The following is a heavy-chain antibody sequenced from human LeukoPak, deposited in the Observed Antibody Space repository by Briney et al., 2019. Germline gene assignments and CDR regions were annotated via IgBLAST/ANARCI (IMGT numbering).Heavy chain of an antibody. V-gene: IGHV4-4*07. Sequence: KPSETLSLTCTVSGGSISSYYWSWIRQPAGKGLEWIGRIYTSGSTNYNPSLKSRVTMSVDTSKNQFSLELSSVTAADTAVYYCAGGGATNWAYYFDYWGQGTLVTVSS. J-gene: IGHJ4*02. CDR1: GGSISSYY. CDR2: IYTSGST. CDR3: AGGGATNWAYYFDY. D-gene: IGHD1-26*01.